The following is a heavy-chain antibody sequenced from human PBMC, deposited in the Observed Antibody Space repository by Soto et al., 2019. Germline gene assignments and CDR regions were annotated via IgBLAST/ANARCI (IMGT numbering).Heavy chain of an antibody. CDR2: IKQDGSEK. D-gene: IGHD2-15*01. V-gene: IGHV3-7*01. J-gene: IGHJ3*02. Sequence: EVQLVESGGGLVQPGGSLRLSCAASGFTFSSYWMSWVRQAPGKGLEWVANIKQDGSEKYYVDSVKGRFTISRDNAKNSLYLQMNSLRAEDTAVYYCARAGAIVVVVAATGDAFDIWGQGTMVTVSS. CDR1: GFTFSSYW. CDR3: ARAGAIVVVVAATGDAFDI.